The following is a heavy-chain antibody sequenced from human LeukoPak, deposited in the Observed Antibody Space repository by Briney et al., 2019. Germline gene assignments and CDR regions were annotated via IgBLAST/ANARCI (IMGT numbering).Heavy chain of an antibody. V-gene: IGHV3-30-3*01. D-gene: IGHD3-10*01. CDR1: GFTFSSYA. CDR2: ISYDGSNK. CDR3: ARTMVRAIADYYYGMDV. Sequence: PGXSLRLSCAASGFTFSSYAMHWVRQAPGKGLEWVAVISYDGSNKYYADSVKGRFTISRDNSKNTLYLQMNSLRAEDTAVYYCARTMVRAIADYYYGMDVWGQGTTVTVSS. J-gene: IGHJ6*02.